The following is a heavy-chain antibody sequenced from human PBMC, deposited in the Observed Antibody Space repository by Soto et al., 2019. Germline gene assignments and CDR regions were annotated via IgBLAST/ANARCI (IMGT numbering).Heavy chain of an antibody. CDR3: ARSPGVFDY. J-gene: IGHJ4*02. V-gene: IGHV1-69*06. CDR2: LVPVFGTA. Sequence: QVQLVQSGAEVKKPGSSVKVSCKASGGTFSSLAISWVRQAPGQGLEWMGGLVPVFGTANYAQKFQDSVTITADKSTSTSYMELNSLRSEDTAVYYCARSPGVFDYWGQGTLVTVSS. CDR1: GGTFSSLA. D-gene: IGHD3-10*01.